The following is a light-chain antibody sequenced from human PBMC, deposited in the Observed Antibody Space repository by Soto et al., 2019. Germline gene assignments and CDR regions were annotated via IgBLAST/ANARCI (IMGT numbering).Light chain of an antibody. CDR3: QSYDIALSHYV. Sequence: QSVLTQSPSVSGAPGQRVTVACTGTSSNIGADYDVHWYQQFPGTAPKLLLYGNKNRPSGVPDRFSGSKSGTSASLTISGLQAEDEAEYYCQSYDIALSHYVFGPGTKVTV. CDR1: SSNIGADYD. CDR2: GNK. J-gene: IGLJ1*01. V-gene: IGLV1-40*01.